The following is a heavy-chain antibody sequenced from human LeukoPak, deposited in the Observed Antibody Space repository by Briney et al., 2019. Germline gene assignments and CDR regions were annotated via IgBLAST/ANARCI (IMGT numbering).Heavy chain of an antibody. CDR1: GYSISSGYY. CDR2: IYHSGST. V-gene: IGHV4-38-2*02. CDR3: ARESDRYYFDY. J-gene: IGHJ4*02. Sequence: SETLSLTCTVSGYSISSGYYWGWIRQPPGKGLEWIGSIYHSGSTYYNPSLKSRVTISVDTSKNQFSLKLSSVTAADTAVYYCARESDRYYFDYWGQGTLVTVSS.